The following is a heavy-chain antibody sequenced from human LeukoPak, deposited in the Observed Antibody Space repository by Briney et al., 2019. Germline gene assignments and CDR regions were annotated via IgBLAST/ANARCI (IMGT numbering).Heavy chain of an antibody. CDR1: GFTFSSYA. CDR3: ASSEFYYGFDV. J-gene: IGHJ6*02. Sequence: GSLRLSCAASGFTFSSYAMNWVRPAPGKGLEWVSAICSNDNNTYYANSVKGRFTISRDNSKNTLFLQMNSLRVEDTAVYYCASSEFYYGFDVRGQGTTVTVSS. CDR2: ICSNDNNT. V-gene: IGHV3-23*01.